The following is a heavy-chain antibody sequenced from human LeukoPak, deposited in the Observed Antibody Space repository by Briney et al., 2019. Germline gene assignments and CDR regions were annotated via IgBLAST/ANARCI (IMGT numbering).Heavy chain of an antibody. Sequence: PGRSLRLSCAASGFTFSSYGMHWVRQAPGKGLEWVAVISYDGSNKYYADSVKGRFTISRDNSKNTLYLQMNSLRAEDTAVYYCAKGLPTITIFGVVIIPYFDYWGQGTLVTVSS. CDR3: AKGLPTITIFGVVIIPYFDY. V-gene: IGHV3-30*18. J-gene: IGHJ4*02. D-gene: IGHD3-3*01. CDR1: GFTFSSYG. CDR2: ISYDGSNK.